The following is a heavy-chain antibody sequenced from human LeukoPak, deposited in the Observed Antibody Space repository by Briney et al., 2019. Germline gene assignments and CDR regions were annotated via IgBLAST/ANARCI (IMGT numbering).Heavy chain of an antibody. V-gene: IGHV3-48*01. Sequence: GGSLRLSCAASGFTFSSYSMNWVRQAPGKGLEWVSYISSSSNTIYHADSVNGRFTISRDNAKNSLYLQMNSLRAEDTAVYYCARDRDSSGYYYGHWGQGTLVTVSS. CDR3: ARDRDSSGYYYGH. J-gene: IGHJ4*02. CDR2: ISSSSNTI. D-gene: IGHD3-22*01. CDR1: GFTFSSYS.